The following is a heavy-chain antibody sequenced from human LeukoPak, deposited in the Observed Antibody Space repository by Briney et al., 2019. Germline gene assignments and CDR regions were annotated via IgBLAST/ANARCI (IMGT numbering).Heavy chain of an antibody. CDR3: ARSLYYYDSSGYYRDY. J-gene: IGHJ4*02. CDR2: INHSGST. D-gene: IGHD3-22*01. V-gene: IGHV4-34*01. CDR1: GGSFSGYY. Sequence: SSETLSLTCAVYGGSFSGYYWSWIRQPPGKGLEWIGEINHSGSTNYNPSLKSRVTISVDTSKNQFSLKLSSVTAADPAVYYCARSLYYYDSSGYYRDYWGQGTLVTVSS.